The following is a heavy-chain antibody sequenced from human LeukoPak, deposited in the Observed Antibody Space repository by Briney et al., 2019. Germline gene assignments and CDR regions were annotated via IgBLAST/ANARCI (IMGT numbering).Heavy chain of an antibody. J-gene: IGHJ4*02. Sequence: PGRSLRLSCAASGFTFSSYGMHWVRQAPGKGLEWVAVIWYDGSNKYYADSVKGRFTISRDNSKNTLYLQMGSLRAEDMAVYYCARRALPERSGLYFPYYLGQGTLVTVSS. V-gene: IGHV3-33*03. CDR3: ARRALPERSGLYFPYY. D-gene: IGHD6-19*01. CDR2: IWYDGSNK. CDR1: GFTFSSYG.